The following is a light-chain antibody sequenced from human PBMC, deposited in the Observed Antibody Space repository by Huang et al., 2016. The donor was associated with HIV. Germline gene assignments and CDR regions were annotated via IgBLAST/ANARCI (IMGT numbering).Light chain of an antibody. CDR2: CGS. CDR3: MQALETGT. Sequence: IVMTQSPLSLPVTPGESASISCRSSQSLLHNDEYNFLDWYLQKPGQSPHLLLYCGSNRVAGVPDRFIGSGSGTYFTLKISRVEAEDVGVYYCMQALETGTFGQGTKLEIK. CDR1: QSLLHNDEYNF. V-gene: IGKV2-28*01. J-gene: IGKJ2*01.